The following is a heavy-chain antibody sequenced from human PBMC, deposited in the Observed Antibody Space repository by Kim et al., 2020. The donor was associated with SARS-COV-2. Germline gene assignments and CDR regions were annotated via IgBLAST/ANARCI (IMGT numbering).Heavy chain of an antibody. CDR2: INPTGVST. V-gene: IGHV1-46*01. CDR3: AASGDILTGYLWFDP. CDR1: GHTFTSNY. D-gene: IGHD3-9*01. J-gene: IGHJ5*02. Sequence: ASVKVSCKASGHTFTSNYIHWVRQAPGQGLEWMGIINPTGVSTTYAQKFQGRVTMTRDSSTGTVYMNLGSLRSEDTAVYYCAASGDILTGYLWFDPWGQGTLVTVSS.